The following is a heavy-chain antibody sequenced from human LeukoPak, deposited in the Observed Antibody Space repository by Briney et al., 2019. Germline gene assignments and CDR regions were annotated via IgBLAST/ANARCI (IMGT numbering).Heavy chain of an antibody. V-gene: IGHV4-61*01. CDR3: ASNTGTVFDY. Sequence: SETLSLTCTVSGYSISSAYYWSWIRQPPGKGLEWLGYVYYTGSTEYNPSLRSRVTISLEMSKHQFSLNLTSVTAADTAVYYCASNTGTVFDYWGQGALVTVSS. D-gene: IGHD7-27*01. CDR1: GYSISSAYY. J-gene: IGHJ4*02. CDR2: VYYTGST.